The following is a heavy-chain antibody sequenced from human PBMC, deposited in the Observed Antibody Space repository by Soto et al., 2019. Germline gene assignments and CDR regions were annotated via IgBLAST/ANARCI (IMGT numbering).Heavy chain of an antibody. D-gene: IGHD6-13*01. Sequence: QVQLVQSGAEVKKPGSSVKVSCKAPGGTFSSYAISWVRQAPGQGLEWMGGIIPIFGTANYAQKFQGRVTITADESTSTAYMELSSLRSEDTAVYYCARELRGSSWYGYFDYWGQGTLVTVSS. V-gene: IGHV1-69*12. CDR2: IIPIFGTA. CDR1: GGTFSSYA. J-gene: IGHJ4*02. CDR3: ARELRGSSWYGYFDY.